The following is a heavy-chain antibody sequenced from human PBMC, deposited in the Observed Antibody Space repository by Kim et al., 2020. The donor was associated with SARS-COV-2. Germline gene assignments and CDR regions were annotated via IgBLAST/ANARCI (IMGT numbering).Heavy chain of an antibody. D-gene: IGHD3-10*01. CDR2: SGST. J-gene: IGHJ4*02. V-gene: IGHV4-59*01. Sequence: SGSTSYNPSLKSRGTISVDTSKSQFSLRLSSVTAADTAVYYCATSGYLDYWGQGTLVTVSS. CDR3: ATSGYLDY.